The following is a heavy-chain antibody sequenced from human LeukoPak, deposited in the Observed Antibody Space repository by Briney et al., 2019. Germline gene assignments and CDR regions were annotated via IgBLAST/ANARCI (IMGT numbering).Heavy chain of an antibody. CDR3: ARVTRSAGLDF. Sequence: SGGSLRLSCAASGFTFSSYDMSWVRQAPGKGLEWVPAISGGGGSTYYADSVKGRFTISRDNSKNTLYLQMNRLRAEDTGVYFCARVTRSAGLDFWGQGTLVTVSS. CDR2: ISGGGGST. V-gene: IGHV3-23*01. CDR1: GFTFSSYD. D-gene: IGHD2-21*02. J-gene: IGHJ4*02.